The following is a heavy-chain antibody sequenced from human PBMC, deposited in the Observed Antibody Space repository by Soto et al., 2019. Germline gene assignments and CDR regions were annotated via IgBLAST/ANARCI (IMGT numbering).Heavy chain of an antibody. D-gene: IGHD6-13*01. CDR1: GGSISSSNW. CDR2: IYHSGST. J-gene: IGHJ6*02. V-gene: IGHV4-4*02. Sequence: PSETLSLTCAVSGGSISSSNWWSWVRQPPGKGLEWIGEIYHSGSTNYNPSLKSRVTISVDKSKNQFSLRLSSVTAADTAVYYCARDRRSSSWDSDYYYGLDVWGHGTTVTVSS. CDR3: ARDRRSSSWDSDYYYGLDV.